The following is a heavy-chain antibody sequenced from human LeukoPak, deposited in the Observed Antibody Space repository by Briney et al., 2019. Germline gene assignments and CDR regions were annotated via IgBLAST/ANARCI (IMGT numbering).Heavy chain of an antibody. V-gene: IGHV3-49*04. CDR2: IRSKAYGGTT. CDR1: GFTFGDYA. D-gene: IGHD6-13*01. J-gene: IGHJ4*02. CDR3: TRSIAAAGQIDY. Sequence: GGSLRLSCTASGFTFGDYAMGWVRQAPGKGLEWVGFIRSKAYGGTTEYAASVKGRFTISRDDSKSIAYLQMNSLKTEDTAVYYCTRSIAAAGQIDYWGQGTLVTVSS.